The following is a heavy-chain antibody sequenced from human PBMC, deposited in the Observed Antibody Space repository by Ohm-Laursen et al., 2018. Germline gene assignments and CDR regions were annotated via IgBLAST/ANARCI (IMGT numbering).Heavy chain of an antibody. CDR1: GYTFTNYY. D-gene: IGHD3-10*01. Sequence: ASVKVSCKASGYTFTNYYMHWVRQAPGQGLEWMGMINPSGGSTAYAQKFQGRVTMTRDTSTSTVYMDMGSLRSEDTAVYYCAGDRGSGSHFRFDYWGQGALVTVSS. J-gene: IGHJ4*02. V-gene: IGHV1-46*01. CDR3: AGDRGSGSHFRFDY. CDR2: INPSGGST.